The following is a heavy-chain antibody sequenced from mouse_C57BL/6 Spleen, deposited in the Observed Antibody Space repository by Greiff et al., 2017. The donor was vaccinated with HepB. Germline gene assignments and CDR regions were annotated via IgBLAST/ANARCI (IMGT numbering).Heavy chain of an antibody. V-gene: IGHV8-8*01. CDR2: IWWDDDK. CDR1: GFSLSTFGMG. CDR3: ARICDYYGSRTGYFDV. Sequence: QVTLKVSGPGILQPSQTLSLTCSFSGFSLSTFGMGVGWIRQPSGKGLEWLAHIWWDDDKYYNPALKSRLTISKDTSKNQVFLKIANVDTADTATYYCARICDYYGSRTGYFDVWGTGTTVTVSS. D-gene: IGHD1-1*01. J-gene: IGHJ1*03.